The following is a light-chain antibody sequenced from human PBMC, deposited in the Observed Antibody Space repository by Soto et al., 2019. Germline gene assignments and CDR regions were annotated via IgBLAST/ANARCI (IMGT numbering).Light chain of an antibody. CDR3: QQYNSYSRT. CDR2: AAS. J-gene: IGKJ1*01. Sequence: DIQITQSPSSLSASVGDRVTITCRASQSISSYLNWYQQKPGKAPKLLIYAASSLQSGVPSRFSGSGSGTDFTLTISSLQPEDFATYYCQQYNSYSRTFGQGTKVDI. V-gene: IGKV1-39*01. CDR1: QSISSY.